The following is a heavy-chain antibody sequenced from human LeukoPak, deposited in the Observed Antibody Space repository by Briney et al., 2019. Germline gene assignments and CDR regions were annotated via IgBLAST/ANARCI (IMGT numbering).Heavy chain of an antibody. CDR3: ARSRITMVRGADTSLFDY. V-gene: IGHV4-59*01. Sequence: SETLSLTCTVSGGSISSYYWSWIRQPPGKGLEWTGYIYYSGSTNYNPSLKSRVTISVDTSKNQFSLKLSSVTAADTAVYYCARSRITMVRGADTSLFDYWGQGTLVTVSS. CDR1: GGSISSYY. J-gene: IGHJ4*02. D-gene: IGHD3-10*01. CDR2: IYYSGST.